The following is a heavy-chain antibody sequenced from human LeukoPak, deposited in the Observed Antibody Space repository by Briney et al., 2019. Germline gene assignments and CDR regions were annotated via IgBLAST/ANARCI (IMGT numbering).Heavy chain of an antibody. V-gene: IGHV3-15*01. D-gene: IGHD3-22*01. Sequence: GGSLRLSCAASGFTFTNAWMSWVRQAPGEGLEWVGRIKSKTDGGTKDYAAPVKRRFTISRDDSKNTMYLQMNSLKSEDTAVYYCTTDNYYDSSGYYPAFDYWGQGTLVTVSS. CDR1: GFTFTNAW. CDR2: IKSKTDGGTK. CDR3: TTDNYYDSSGYYPAFDY. J-gene: IGHJ4*02.